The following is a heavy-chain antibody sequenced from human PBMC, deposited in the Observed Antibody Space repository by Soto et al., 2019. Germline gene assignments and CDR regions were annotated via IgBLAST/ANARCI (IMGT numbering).Heavy chain of an antibody. CDR3: ARDCSGGSCYPALGA. D-gene: IGHD2-15*01. J-gene: IGHJ5*02. Sequence: GGSLRLSCAASGFAVSNTYMSWVRQAPGRGLEWVSFIYSDGTTCYADSVKGRFTISRDTSKNTLSLQMNSLRAEDTAVYYCARDCSGGSCYPALGAWGQGTLVTVS. CDR1: GFAVSNTY. CDR2: IYSDGTT. V-gene: IGHV3-53*01.